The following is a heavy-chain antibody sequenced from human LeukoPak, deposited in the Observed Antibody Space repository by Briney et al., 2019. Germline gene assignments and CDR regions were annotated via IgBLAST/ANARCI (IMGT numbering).Heavy chain of an antibody. V-gene: IGHV3-30-3*01. CDR1: GFTFSSYA. CDR3: ARIGSWYPPFGYFDY. D-gene: IGHD6-13*01. Sequence: GGSLRLSCAASGFTFSSYAMHWVRQAPGKGLEWVAVISYDGSNKYYADSVKGRFTISRDNSKNTLYLQMNSLRAEDTAVYYCARIGSWYPPFGYFDYWGQGTLVTASS. CDR2: ISYDGSNK. J-gene: IGHJ4*02.